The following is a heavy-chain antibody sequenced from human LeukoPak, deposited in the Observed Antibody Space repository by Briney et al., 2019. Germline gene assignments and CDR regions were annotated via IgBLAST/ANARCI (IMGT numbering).Heavy chain of an antibody. CDR1: GGSISSSSYY. Sequence: SETLSLTCTVSGGSISSSSYYWGWIRQPPGKGLEWIGSIYYSGSTYYNPSLKSRVTISVDTSKNQFSLKLSSVTAADTAVCYCARGREQWLVYWGQGTLVTVSS. CDR3: ARGREQWLVY. D-gene: IGHD6-19*01. CDR2: IYYSGST. J-gene: IGHJ4*02. V-gene: IGHV4-39*07.